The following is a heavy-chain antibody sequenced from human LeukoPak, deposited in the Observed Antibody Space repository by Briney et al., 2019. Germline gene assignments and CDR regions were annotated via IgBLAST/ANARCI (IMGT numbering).Heavy chain of an antibody. CDR2: TYYSGST. CDR1: GGPISRYH. CDR3: ARAGEYCYESSGTYWFYS. D-gene: IGHD3-22*01. Sequence: SETLSLTCTVSGGPISRYHGIWLPQPPGKAVEGIGYTYYSGSTNYNPSLKSRVTISVDTDKNQFSLKLSSVTAADKAVYYCARAGEYCYESSGTYWFYSWGKGTMVTVSS. J-gene: IGHJ5*01. V-gene: IGHV4-59*01.